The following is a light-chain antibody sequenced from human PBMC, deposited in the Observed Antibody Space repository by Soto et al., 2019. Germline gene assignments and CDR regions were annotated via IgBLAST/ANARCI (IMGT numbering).Light chain of an antibody. CDR2: SAS. Sequence: ENVLTQSPGTLSLSPGETATLSCRASQSVSSAYLAWYQQKPGQAPRLLIYSASSRATGIPDRFSGSGSGTDFTLTISRLEPEDFAVYYCQHYVSFTWTFGRGTKVDIK. CDR3: QHYVSFTWT. J-gene: IGKJ1*01. V-gene: IGKV3-20*01. CDR1: QSVSSAY.